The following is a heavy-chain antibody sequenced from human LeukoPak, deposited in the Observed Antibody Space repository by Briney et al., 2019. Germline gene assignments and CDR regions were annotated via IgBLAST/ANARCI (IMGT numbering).Heavy chain of an antibody. CDR3: ARQDGYPIRD. V-gene: IGHV5-51*01. J-gene: IGHJ4*02. CDR1: GYSFTNYW. CDR2: IYPDDSDT. D-gene: IGHD3-16*02. Sequence: GESLKISCTGSGYSFTNYWIGWVRQMPGKGLEWMGIIYPDDSDTGYRPSFQGQVTISADKSIATAYLQWSSLKASDTAMYYCARQDGYPIRDWGQGTLVTVSS.